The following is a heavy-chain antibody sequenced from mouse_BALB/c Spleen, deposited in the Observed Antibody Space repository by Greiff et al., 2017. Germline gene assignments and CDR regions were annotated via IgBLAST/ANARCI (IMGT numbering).Heavy chain of an antibody. CDR1: GFSLTSYG. Sequence: VMLVESGPGLVAPSQSLSITCTVSGFSLTSYGVHWVRQPPGKGLEWLGVIWAGGSTNYNSALMSRLSISKDNSKSQVFLKMNSLQTDDTAMYYCARDSSGYVYAMDYWGQGTSVTVSS. V-gene: IGHV2-9*02. J-gene: IGHJ4*01. D-gene: IGHD3-1*01. CDR3: ARDSSGYVYAMDY. CDR2: IWAGGST.